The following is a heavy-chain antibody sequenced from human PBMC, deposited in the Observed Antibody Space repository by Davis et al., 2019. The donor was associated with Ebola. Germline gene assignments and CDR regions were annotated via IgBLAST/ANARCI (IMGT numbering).Heavy chain of an antibody. J-gene: IGHJ4*02. V-gene: IGHV5-51*01. CDR3: ARQESLYGWSDY. CDR1: GYSFTSYW. CDR2: IYPGDSDT. Sequence: GESLKISCKGSGYSFTSYWIGRVRQMPGKGLEWMGIIYPGDSDTRYSPSFQGQVTISVDRSITTAYLQWRSLRTSDTAIYYCARQESLYGWSDYWGQGTLVTVSS. D-gene: IGHD2-8*01.